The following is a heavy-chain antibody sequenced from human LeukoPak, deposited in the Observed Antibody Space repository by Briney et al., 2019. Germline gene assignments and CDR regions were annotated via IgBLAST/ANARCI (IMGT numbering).Heavy chain of an antibody. J-gene: IGHJ1*01. Sequence: GASVKVSCKASGYTFTGYCMHWVRQAPGQGLEWMGWINPNSGGTNYAQKFQGRVTMTRDTSISTAYMELSRLRSDDTAVHYCARVPGPGIESEYFQHWGQGTLVTVSS. V-gene: IGHV1-2*02. CDR3: ARVPGPGIESEYFQH. CDR2: INPNSGGT. CDR1: GYTFTGYC. D-gene: IGHD6-13*01.